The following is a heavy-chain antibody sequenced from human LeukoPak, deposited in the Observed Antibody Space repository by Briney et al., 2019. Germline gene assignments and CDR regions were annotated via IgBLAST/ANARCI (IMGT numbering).Heavy chain of an antibody. CDR2: ISSSGSYI. CDR1: GFTFSTYT. J-gene: IGHJ5*02. Sequence: PGGSLRLFCAASGFTFSTYTMNWVRQDPGKGLEWVSSISSSGSYIDYADSVKGRFTISRDNAKNSLCLQMNSLRVEDTAVYYCARGAIYDSSGYRWFDPWGQGTLVTVSS. D-gene: IGHD3-22*01. CDR3: ARGAIYDSSGYRWFDP. V-gene: IGHV3-21*01.